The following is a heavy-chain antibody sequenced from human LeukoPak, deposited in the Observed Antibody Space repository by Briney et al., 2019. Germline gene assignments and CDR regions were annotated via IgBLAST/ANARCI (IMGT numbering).Heavy chain of an antibody. Sequence: SETLSLTCTVSGGSISSYYWSWIRQPAGKGLEWIGRIYTSGSTNYDPSLKSRLTISVDTSKNQFSLKLSSVTAADPAVYYCARHRPDYSNYACAFDIWGQGTMLTVSS. CDR3: ARHRPDYSNYACAFDI. V-gene: IGHV4-4*07. CDR1: GGSISSYY. J-gene: IGHJ3*02. CDR2: IYTSGST. D-gene: IGHD4-11*01.